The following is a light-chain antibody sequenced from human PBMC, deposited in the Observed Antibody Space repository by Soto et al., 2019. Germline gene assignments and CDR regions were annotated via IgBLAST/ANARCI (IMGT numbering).Light chain of an antibody. CDR2: GAS. CDR1: QSVGSNY. J-gene: IGKJ1*01. CDR3: QQSGWT. Sequence: EIVLTQSPDTLSLSPGERATLSCRASQSVGSNYLAWYQQKPGQAPRLLVYGASRRATGIPDRFSGSGSGTDLTLTLRRLEPEDSAVYLCQQSGWTFDRGTKVEI. V-gene: IGKV3-20*01.